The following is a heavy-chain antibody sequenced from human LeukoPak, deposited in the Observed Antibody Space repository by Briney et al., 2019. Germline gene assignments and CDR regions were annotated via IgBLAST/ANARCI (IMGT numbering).Heavy chain of an antibody. V-gene: IGHV4-59*01. D-gene: IGHD6-13*01. CDR2: IYYSGST. J-gene: IGHJ4*02. CDR3: ARAAAGTFDY. Sequence: PSETLSLTCTVSGGSISSYYWSWIRQPPGKGLEWIGYIYYSGSTNYNPSLKSRVTISVDTSKNQFSLKLSSVTAAHTAVYYCARAAAGTFDYWGQGTLVTVSS. CDR1: GGSISSYY.